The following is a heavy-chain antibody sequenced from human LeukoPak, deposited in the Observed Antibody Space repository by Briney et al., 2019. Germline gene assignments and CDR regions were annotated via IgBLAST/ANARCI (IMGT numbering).Heavy chain of an antibody. V-gene: IGHV4-59*08. CDR1: GDSISSYY. CDR2: IYYSGST. D-gene: IGHD2-15*01. J-gene: IGHJ2*01. Sequence: MSSETLSLTRTVSGDSISSYYWSWIRQPPGKGLEWIGYIYYSGSTNYNPSLKSRVTISVDTSKNQFSLKLSSVTAADTAVYYCARQPHDYCSGGSCYVYWYFDLWGRGTLVTVSS. CDR3: ARQPHDYCSGGSCYVYWYFDL.